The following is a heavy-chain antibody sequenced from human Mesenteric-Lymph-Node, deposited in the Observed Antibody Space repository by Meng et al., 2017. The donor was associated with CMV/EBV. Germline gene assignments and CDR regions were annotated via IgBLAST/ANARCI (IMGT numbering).Heavy chain of an antibody. CDR1: GYTFTSHY. CDR3: AKDGGIVGIPGAFHI. Sequence: ASVKVSCKTSGYTFTSHYMHWVRQAPGQGLEWVGIINLSGGSTTYAQKFQGRVTMTRDTSTSTVYMQLSSLKSEDTAVYYCAKDGGIVGIPGAFHIWGQGTMVTVSS. D-gene: IGHD1-26*01. J-gene: IGHJ3*02. CDR2: INLSGGST. V-gene: IGHV1-46*01.